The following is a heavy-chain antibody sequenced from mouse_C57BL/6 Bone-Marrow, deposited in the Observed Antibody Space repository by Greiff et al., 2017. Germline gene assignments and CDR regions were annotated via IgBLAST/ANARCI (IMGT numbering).Heavy chain of an antibody. CDR1: GFNIKDYY. J-gene: IGHJ3*01. CDR2: IDPEDGET. Sequence: VQLQQSGAELVKPGASVKLSCTASGFNIKDYYMHWVKQRTEQGLEWIGRIDPEDGETKYAPKFQCKATITADTSSNTAYLQLSSLTSEDTSVDYCARGYYYGPWFAYWGQGTLVTVSA. V-gene: IGHV14-2*01. D-gene: IGHD1-1*01. CDR3: ARGYYYGPWFAY.